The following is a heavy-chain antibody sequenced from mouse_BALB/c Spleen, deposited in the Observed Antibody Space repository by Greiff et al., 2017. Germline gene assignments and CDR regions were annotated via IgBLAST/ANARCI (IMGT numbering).Heavy chain of an antibody. J-gene: IGHJ1*01. V-gene: IGHV7-3*02. D-gene: IGHD2-4*01. CDR1: GFTFTDYY. Sequence: DVMLVESGGGLVQPGGSLRLSCATSGFTFTDYYMSWVRQPPGKALEWLGFIRNKANGYTAEYSASVKGRFTISRDNSQSILYLQMNTLRAEDSATYYCARGAMITTHWYFDVWGAGTTVTVSS. CDR2: IRNKANGYTA. CDR3: ARGAMITTHWYFDV.